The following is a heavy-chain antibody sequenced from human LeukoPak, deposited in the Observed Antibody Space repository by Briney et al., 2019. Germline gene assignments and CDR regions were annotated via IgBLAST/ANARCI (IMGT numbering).Heavy chain of an antibody. CDR3: ARDSPPDD. J-gene: IGHJ4*02. Sequence: GGSLRLSCAASGFTFSSYAMHWVRQAPGKGLEWVALISYDGSNEYYADSVKGRFTISRDSSKNTLYLQMNSLRPEDTAVYYCARDSPPDDWGQGTLVTVSS. CDR1: GFTFSSYA. V-gene: IGHV3-30*04. CDR2: ISYDGSNE.